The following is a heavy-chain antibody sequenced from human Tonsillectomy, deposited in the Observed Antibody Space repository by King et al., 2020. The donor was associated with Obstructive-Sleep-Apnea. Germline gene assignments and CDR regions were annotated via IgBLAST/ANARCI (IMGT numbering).Heavy chain of an antibody. CDR1: GFIFSDYY. D-gene: IGHD3-10*01. CDR3: ARDYYGSGSYGWFDP. Sequence: VQLVESGGGLVKPGGSLRLSCAASGFIFSDYYMSWICQVPGKELEWLSYISSDGISIYYEDSLKGRFTISRANATNSLYLQMNSLRAEDTAVYNCARDYYGSGSYGWFDPWGQGILVTVSS. J-gene: IGHJ5*02. CDR2: ISSDGISI. V-gene: IGHV3-11*01.